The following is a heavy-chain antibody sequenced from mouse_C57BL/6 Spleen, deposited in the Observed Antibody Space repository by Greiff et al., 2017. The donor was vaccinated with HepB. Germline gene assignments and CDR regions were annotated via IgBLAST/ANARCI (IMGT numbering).Heavy chain of an antibody. CDR2: ISSGGDYI. V-gene: IGHV5-9-1*02. CDR3: TREVNWDQEHYAMDY. Sequence: DVKLVESGEGLVKPGGSLKLSCAASGFTFSSYAMSWVRQTPEKRLEWVAYISSGGDYIYYADTVKGRFTISRDNARNTLYLQMSSLKSEDTAMYYCTREVNWDQEHYAMDYWGQGTSVTVSS. CDR1: GFTFSSYA. J-gene: IGHJ4*01. D-gene: IGHD4-1*01.